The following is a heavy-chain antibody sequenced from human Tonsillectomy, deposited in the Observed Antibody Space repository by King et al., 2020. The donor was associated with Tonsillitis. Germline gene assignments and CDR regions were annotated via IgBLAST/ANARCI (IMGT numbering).Heavy chain of an antibody. CDR1: GGSFIGYY. Sequence: VQLQQWGAGLLKPSETLSLTCAVYGGSFIGYYWSWIRQSPGKGLEWIGKINHSGSTNYNPALKSGVTISVDTSKNHFSLMQSSVTAADTTVYYCARGGYTYAYRNDAFDIWGQGTMVTVSS. V-gene: IGHV4-34*01. CDR2: INHSGST. J-gene: IGHJ3*02. CDR3: ARGGYTYAYRNDAFDI. D-gene: IGHD3-16*01.